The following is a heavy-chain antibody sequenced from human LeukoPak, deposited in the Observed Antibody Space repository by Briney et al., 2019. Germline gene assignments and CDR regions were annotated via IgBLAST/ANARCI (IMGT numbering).Heavy chain of an antibody. CDR1: GFTFDDYT. J-gene: IGHJ4*02. CDR3: AKEGSTTSSDFFDY. D-gene: IGHD1-14*01. V-gene: IGHV3-43*01. Sequence: GGSLRLSCAGYGFTFDDYTMHWVRQAPGKGLEWVSLISWDGGSTYYADSVKGRFTISRDNSQNSLYLQMNSLRTEDTALCYCAKEGSTTSSDFFDYWGQGTLVSVSS. CDR2: ISWDGGST.